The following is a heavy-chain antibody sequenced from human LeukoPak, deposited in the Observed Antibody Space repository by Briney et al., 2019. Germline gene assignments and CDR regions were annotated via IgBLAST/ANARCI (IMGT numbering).Heavy chain of an antibody. J-gene: IGHJ2*01. CDR3: ARFGYSTSLDFYLDV. D-gene: IGHD6-13*01. Sequence: GESLKISCQASGFTFINYWNARVRQMPGKGLEWKGIVHAGDSDARYSPSFQDQVTMSADKSISTVYLQWNSLRGSDSAMYFCARFGYSTSLDFYLDVWGRGTLVAVSS. CDR1: GFTFINYW. V-gene: IGHV5-51*01. CDR2: VHAGDSDA.